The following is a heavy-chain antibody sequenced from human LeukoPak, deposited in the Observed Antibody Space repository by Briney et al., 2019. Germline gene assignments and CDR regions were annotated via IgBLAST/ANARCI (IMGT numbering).Heavy chain of an antibody. J-gene: IGHJ4*02. V-gene: IGHV1-18*01. CDR1: GYTFTSYG. Sequence: ASVKVSCKASGYTFTSYGISWVRQAPGQGLEWMGWISAYNGNTNYAQKLQGRVTMTTDTSTSTAYMELRSLRSDDTAVYYCARDELRYFDWIHFDYWGQGTLVTVSS. D-gene: IGHD3-9*01. CDR2: ISAYNGNT. CDR3: ARDELRYFDWIHFDY.